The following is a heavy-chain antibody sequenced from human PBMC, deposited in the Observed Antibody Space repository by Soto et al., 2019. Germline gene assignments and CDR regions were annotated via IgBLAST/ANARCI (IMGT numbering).Heavy chain of an antibody. CDR2: ISGNGVST. J-gene: IGHJ4*02. V-gene: IGHV3-23*01. CDR1: GFRFSSYG. Sequence: PGGSLRLSCRTSGFRFSSYGMHWVRQAPGKGLEWVSGISGNGVSTYYADSVNGRFTISRDNSKNTLYLQMNSLRVEDTALYYCAKQRVNFDYWGQGTLVTVSS. CDR3: AKQRVNFDY.